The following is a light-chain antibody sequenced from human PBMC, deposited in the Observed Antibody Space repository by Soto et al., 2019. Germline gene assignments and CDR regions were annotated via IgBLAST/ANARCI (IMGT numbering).Light chain of an antibody. J-gene: IGKJ4*01. CDR3: QQYEDLPLT. Sequence: DIQLTQSPSSLSASVGDRVTITCQASQDINNYLNWYQQKPGKAPKLLIFDASSVETGVPSRFSGSGSGTHFTFTISSLEPEDIATYHCQQYEDLPLTFGGGTRVDLK. V-gene: IGKV1-33*01. CDR1: QDINNY. CDR2: DAS.